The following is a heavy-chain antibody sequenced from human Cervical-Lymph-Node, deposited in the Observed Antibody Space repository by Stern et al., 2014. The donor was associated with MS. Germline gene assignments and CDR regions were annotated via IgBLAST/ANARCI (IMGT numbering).Heavy chain of an antibody. CDR3: ASPLTATSVPFGYYGMDV. CDR1: AGTFSNYA. CDR2: IVPLFGKP. Sequence: MVPSGAEVKKPGSSVKVSCTASAGTFSNYATSWVRQAPGQGLEWMGGIVPLFGKPNYAQKFQGRVTITADESTSTAYMDLSSLRSEDTAVYYCASPLTATSVPFGYYGMDVWGQGTTVTDS. V-gene: IGHV1-69*01. J-gene: IGHJ6*02. D-gene: IGHD4-17*01.